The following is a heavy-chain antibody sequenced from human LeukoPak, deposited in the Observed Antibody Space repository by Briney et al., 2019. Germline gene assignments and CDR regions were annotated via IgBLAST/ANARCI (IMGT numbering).Heavy chain of an antibody. CDR3: ARGCTYCSGGSCYGNWFDP. D-gene: IGHD2-15*01. J-gene: IGHJ5*02. CDR2: INPSGGST. V-gene: IGHV1-46*01. CDR1: GYTFTSYY. Sequence: ASVKVSCKASGYTFTSYYMHWVRQAPGQGLEWMGIINPSGGSTSYAQKFQGRVTMTRNTSISTAYMELSSLRSEDAAVYYCARGCTYCSGGSCYGNWFDPWGQGTLVTVSS.